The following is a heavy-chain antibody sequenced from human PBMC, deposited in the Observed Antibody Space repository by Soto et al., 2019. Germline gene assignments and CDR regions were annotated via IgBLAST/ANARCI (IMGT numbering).Heavy chain of an antibody. D-gene: IGHD2-8*02. J-gene: IGHJ4*02. CDR3: ATSRTANPCFDF. V-gene: IGHV1-3*04. CDR2: INTDNDNT. Sequence: ASVKVSCKASGYTFTTYALHWVRQAPGQRLEWMGWINTDNDNTKYSQNFQGRVTLTRDTSASTAFMELSSLRSEDTAVYYCATSRTANPCFDFWGQGTLVTVAS. CDR1: GYTFTTYA.